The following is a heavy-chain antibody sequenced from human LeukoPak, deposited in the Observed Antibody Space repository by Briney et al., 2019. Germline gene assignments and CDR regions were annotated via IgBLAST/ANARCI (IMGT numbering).Heavy chain of an antibody. D-gene: IGHD3-22*01. V-gene: IGHV1-58*01. CDR3: AAARYDSSGYYYSFDY. J-gene: IGHJ4*02. CDR2: IAVGSGNT. Sequence: ASVKVSCKASGFTFTSSAVQWVRQARGQRLEWIGWIAVGSGNTNYAQKFQERVTITRDMSTSTAYMELSSLRSEDTAVYYCAAARYDSSGYYYSFDYWGQGTLVTVSS. CDR1: GFTFTSSA.